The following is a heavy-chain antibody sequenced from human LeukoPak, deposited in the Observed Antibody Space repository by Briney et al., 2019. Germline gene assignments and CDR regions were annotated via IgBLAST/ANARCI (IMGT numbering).Heavy chain of an antibody. Sequence: GGSLRLSCAASGFTFSSYAMHWVRQAPGKGLEWVAAISYDGSNKYYADSVKGRFTISRDNSKNTLYLQMNSLRAEDTAVYYCARDWRVGWFGELSPYFDYWGQGTLVTVSS. CDR2: ISYDGSNK. CDR3: ARDWRVGWFGELSPYFDY. CDR1: GFTFSSYA. D-gene: IGHD3-10*01. V-gene: IGHV3-30-3*01. J-gene: IGHJ4*02.